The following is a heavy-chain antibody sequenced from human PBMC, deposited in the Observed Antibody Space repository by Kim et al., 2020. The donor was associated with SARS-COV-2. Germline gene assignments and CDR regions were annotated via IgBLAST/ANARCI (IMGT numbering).Heavy chain of an antibody. CDR1: GYTFTSYA. CDR2: INAGNGNT. J-gene: IGHJ4*02. V-gene: IGHV1-3*01. D-gene: IGHD2-2*01. Sequence: ASVKVSCKASGYTFTSYAMHWVRQAPGQRLEWMGWINAGNGNTKYSQKFQGRVTITRDTSASTAYMELSSLRSEDTAVYYCARDLRTPRGILIGYFDYWGQGTLVTVSS. CDR3: ARDLRTPRGILIGYFDY.